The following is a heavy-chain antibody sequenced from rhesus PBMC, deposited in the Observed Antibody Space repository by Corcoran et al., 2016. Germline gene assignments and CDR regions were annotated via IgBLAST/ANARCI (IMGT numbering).Heavy chain of an antibody. CDR1: GGSISSSY. D-gene: IGHD6-25*01. V-gene: IGHV4-169*02. CDR3: ASSGSWNGHY. CDR2: IYGSGSST. Sequence: QLQLQESGPGLVKPSETLSVTCAVSGGSISSSYWSWIRQAPGKGLEWIGYIYGSGSSTNYNPSLKSRVTLSVDTSKSQLSLKLSSVTAADTAVYYCASSGSWNGHYWGQGVLVTVSS. J-gene: IGHJ4*01.